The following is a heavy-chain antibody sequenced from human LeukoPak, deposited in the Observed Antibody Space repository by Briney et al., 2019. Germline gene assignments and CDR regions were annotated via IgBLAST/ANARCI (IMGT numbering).Heavy chain of an antibody. CDR1: GGTFSSYT. D-gene: IGHD4-17*01. V-gene: IGHV1-69*02. Sequence: SVKVSCKASGGTFSSYTISWVRQAPGQGREWMGRIIPILGIANYAQKFQGRVTITADKSTSTAYMELRSLRSDDTAVYYCARGTVTGDYWGQGTLVTVSS. J-gene: IGHJ4*02. CDR2: IIPILGIA. CDR3: ARGTVTGDY.